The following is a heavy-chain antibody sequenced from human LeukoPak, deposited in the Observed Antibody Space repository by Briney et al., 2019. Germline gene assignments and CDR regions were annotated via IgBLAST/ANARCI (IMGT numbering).Heavy chain of an antibody. CDR1: GYSFTSYW. Sequence: GESLKIYCKGFGYSFTSYWIGLVRQMPGKGLEWMGIIYPGDSDTGYSPSFQGQVTISADKSISTAYLQWSGLKASDTAMYYCARHDRITGTTWGQGTLVTVSS. CDR2: IYPGDSDT. D-gene: IGHD1-7*01. CDR3: ARHDRITGTT. V-gene: IGHV5-51*01. J-gene: IGHJ4*02.